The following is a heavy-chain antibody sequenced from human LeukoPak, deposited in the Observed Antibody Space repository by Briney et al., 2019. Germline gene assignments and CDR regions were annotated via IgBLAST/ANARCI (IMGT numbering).Heavy chain of an antibody. Sequence: ASVKVSCKASGYTFTTYGISWVRQAPGQGLEWMGWISAYNGNTKYAQNFQGRVTMTTETSTSTAYMELRSLTSDDTAVYFCARDSVYESYNWFDPWGPGTLVTVSP. CDR3: ARDSVYESYNWFDP. D-gene: IGHD5/OR15-5a*01. CDR1: GYTFTTYG. J-gene: IGHJ5*02. V-gene: IGHV1-18*01. CDR2: ISAYNGNT.